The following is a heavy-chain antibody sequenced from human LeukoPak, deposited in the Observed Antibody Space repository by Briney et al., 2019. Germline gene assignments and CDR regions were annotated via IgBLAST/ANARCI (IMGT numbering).Heavy chain of an antibody. CDR1: GFTVSSNY. J-gene: IGHJ4*02. D-gene: IGHD3-22*01. CDR2: MRSKTQNYAT. V-gene: IGHV3-73*01. Sequence: PGGSLRLSCAASGFTVSSNYMSWVRQAPGKGVEWVGRMRSKTQNYATAYAASVKGRFTISRDDSKNTAFLQMNSLKTEDTAVYYCTNYDDSSDLWGYWGQGTLVTVSS. CDR3: TNYDDSSDLWGY.